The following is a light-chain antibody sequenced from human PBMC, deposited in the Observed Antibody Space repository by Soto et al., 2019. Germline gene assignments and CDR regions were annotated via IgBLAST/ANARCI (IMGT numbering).Light chain of an antibody. CDR3: QQYGSSPPYT. CDR2: AAS. CDR1: QSVSSGY. J-gene: IGKJ2*01. V-gene: IGKV3-20*01. Sequence: EIVLTQSPGTLSLSPGERATLSCRASQSVSSGYLAWYPQKPGQAPRLLIYAASSRATGIPGRFSGSGSGTDFTLTISRLEPEDFAVYYCQQYGSSPPYTFGQGTKLEIK.